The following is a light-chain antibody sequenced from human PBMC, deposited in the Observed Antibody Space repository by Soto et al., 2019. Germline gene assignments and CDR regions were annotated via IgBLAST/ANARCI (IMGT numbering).Light chain of an antibody. Sequence: QSALTQPPSVSGSPGQSITISCTGTSSDVGGYHYVSWYQQHPGKAPKVLIYEVSKRPSGVPDRFSGSKSGNTASLTISGLQAEDEADYYCSSYAGYYTLVFGGGTKVTVL. V-gene: IGLV2-8*01. CDR3: SSYAGYYTLV. CDR2: EVS. J-gene: IGLJ3*02. CDR1: SSDVGGYHY.